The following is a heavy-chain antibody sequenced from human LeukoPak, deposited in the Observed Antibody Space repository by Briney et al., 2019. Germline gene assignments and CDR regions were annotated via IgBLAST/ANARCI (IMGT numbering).Heavy chain of an antibody. D-gene: IGHD6-19*01. CDR3: AMRIAVAGSLDY. Sequence: PGGSLRLSCAASGFTFSSYWMSWVRQAPGKGLEWVSSISRSSSDIYYADSVKGRFTISRDNAKNSLYLQMNSLRAEDTAVYYCAMRIAVAGSLDYWGQGTLVTVSS. CDR2: ISRSSSDI. J-gene: IGHJ4*02. CDR1: GFTFSSYW. V-gene: IGHV3-21*01.